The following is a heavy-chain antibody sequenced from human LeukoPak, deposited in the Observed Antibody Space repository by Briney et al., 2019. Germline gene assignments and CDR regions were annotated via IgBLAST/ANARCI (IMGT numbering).Heavy chain of an antibody. CDR3: ANEYGVYYFDY. CDR2: ISYDGSNK. J-gene: IGHJ4*02. V-gene: IGHV3-30*18. D-gene: IGHD4-17*01. CDR1: GFTFSNYA. Sequence: GGSLRLSCAASGFTFSNYATSWVRQAPGKGLEWVAVISYDGSNKYYADSVKGRFTISRDNSKNTLYLQMNSLRAEDTAVYYCANEYGVYYFDYWGQGTLVTVSS.